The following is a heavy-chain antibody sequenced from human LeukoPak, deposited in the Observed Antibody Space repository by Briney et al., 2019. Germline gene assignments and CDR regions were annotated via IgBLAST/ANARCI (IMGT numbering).Heavy chain of an antibody. J-gene: IGHJ4*02. Sequence: GGSLRLSCAGYGFTFSHAWMNWVRQAPGKGLEWVGRLKSTADGETTDYAAPVKGRFTISRDDSKSTLYLQMNSLKTEDTAVYYCTTDNRITMVRGVIPPLWGQGTLVTVSS. D-gene: IGHD3-10*01. CDR1: GFTFSHAW. V-gene: IGHV3-15*01. CDR2: LKSTADGETT. CDR3: TTDNRITMVRGVIPPL.